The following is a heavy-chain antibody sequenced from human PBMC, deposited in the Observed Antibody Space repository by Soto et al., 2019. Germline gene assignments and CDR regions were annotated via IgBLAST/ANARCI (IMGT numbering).Heavy chain of an antibody. CDR3: ARSYCSSTSCYAKYYYYYMDV. J-gene: IGHJ6*03. CDR2: ISSSSSYI. Sequence: GGSLRLSCAASGFTLSSYSMNWVRQAPGKGLEWVSSISSSSSYIYYADSVKGRFTISRDNAKNSLYLQMNSLRAEDTAVYYCARSYCSSTSCYAKYYYYYMDVWGKGTTVTVSS. D-gene: IGHD2-2*01. V-gene: IGHV3-21*01. CDR1: GFTLSSYS.